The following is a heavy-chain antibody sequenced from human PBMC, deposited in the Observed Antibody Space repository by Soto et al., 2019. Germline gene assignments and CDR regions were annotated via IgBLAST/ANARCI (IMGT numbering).Heavy chain of an antibody. V-gene: IGHV4-4*02. CDR1: GGSISSSNW. D-gene: IGHD6-13*01. Sequence: QVQLQESGPGLVKPSGTLSLTCAVSGGSISSSNWWSWVRQPPGKGLEWIGEIYHSGSTNYNPSLKSRVTISVDKSKNQFSLKLSSVTAADTAVYYCAIAPPLIAAAGINDYYYYYGMDVWGQGTTVTVSS. J-gene: IGHJ6*02. CDR3: AIAPPLIAAAGINDYYYYYGMDV. CDR2: IYHSGST.